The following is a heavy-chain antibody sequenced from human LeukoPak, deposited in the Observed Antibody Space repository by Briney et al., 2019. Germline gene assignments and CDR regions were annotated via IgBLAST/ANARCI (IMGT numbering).Heavy chain of an antibody. CDR3: ARMWDYYDSSGLGG. V-gene: IGHV1-69*13. D-gene: IGHD3-22*01. Sequence: ASVKVSCKASGGTFSSYAISWVRQAPGQGLEWMGGIIPIFGTANYAQKFQGRVTITADEPTSTAYMELSSLRSEDTAVYYCARMWDYYDSSGLGGWGQGTLVTVSS. CDR1: GGTFSSYA. CDR2: IIPIFGTA. J-gene: IGHJ4*02.